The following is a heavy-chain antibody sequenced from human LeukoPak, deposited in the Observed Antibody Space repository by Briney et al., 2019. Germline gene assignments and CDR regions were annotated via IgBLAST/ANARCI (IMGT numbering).Heavy chain of an antibody. J-gene: IGHJ4*02. V-gene: IGHV4-4*02. CDR1: GGSISSSNW. Sequence: SETLSLTCAVSGGSISSSNWWSWVRQPPGKGLEWIGEIYHSGSTNYNPSLKSRVTKSVDKSKNQFSLKLSSVTAADTAVYYCARVSPHTIVAADYWGQGTLVTVSS. CDR2: IYHSGST. D-gene: IGHD5-12*01. CDR3: ARVSPHTIVAADY.